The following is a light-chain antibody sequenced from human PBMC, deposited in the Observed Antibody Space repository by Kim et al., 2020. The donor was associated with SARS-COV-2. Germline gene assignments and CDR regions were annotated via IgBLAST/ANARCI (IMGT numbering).Light chain of an antibody. Sequence: VDPGKTARITCGGNNIGSKSVHWYQQKPGQAPVLVIYYDSDRPSGIPERFSGSNSGNTATLTISRVEAGDEADYYCQVWDSSSDQVFGGGTQLTV. V-gene: IGLV3-21*04. CDR1: NIGSKS. J-gene: IGLJ3*02. CDR3: QVWDSSSDQV. CDR2: YDS.